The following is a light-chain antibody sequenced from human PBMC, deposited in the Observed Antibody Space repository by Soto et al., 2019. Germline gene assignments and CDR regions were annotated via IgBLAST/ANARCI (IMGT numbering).Light chain of an antibody. CDR3: QQYGDLPFT. J-gene: IGKJ3*01. CDR2: DAS. CDR1: QGISNS. V-gene: IGKV1-33*01. Sequence: DIQMTQSPSSLSASIGDRVTITCQASQGISNSLNWFHHTPGKAPKLLIYDASNLETGVPPRFSGGGSGTEFTFTISSLQPEDIGTYYFQQYGDLPFTFGPGTKVAIK.